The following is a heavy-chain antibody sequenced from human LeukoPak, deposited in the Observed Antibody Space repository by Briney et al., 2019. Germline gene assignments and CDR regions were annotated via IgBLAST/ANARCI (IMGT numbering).Heavy chain of an antibody. CDR3: ASSRDSSGYTDY. CDR2: INHSGST. CDR1: GGSISSSSSH. J-gene: IGHJ4*02. Sequence: SETLSLTCSVSGGSISSSSSHWGWIRQPPGKVLEWIGEINHSGSTNYNPSLKSRVTISVDTSKNQFSLKLSSVTAADTAVYYCASSRDSSGYTDYWGQGTLVTVSS. V-gene: IGHV4-39*07. D-gene: IGHD3-22*01.